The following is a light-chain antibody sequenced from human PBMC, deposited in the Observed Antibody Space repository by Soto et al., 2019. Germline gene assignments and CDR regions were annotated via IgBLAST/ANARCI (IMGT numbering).Light chain of an antibody. CDR3: HQYNSWPPGT. CDR1: QTISSW. J-gene: IGKJ2*01. V-gene: IGKV1-5*03. Sequence: DIQMTQSPSTLSVSVGARVTITCRASQTISSWLAWYQQKPGKAPKLLIYKASTLKSGVPSRFSGSGSGTESTLTISSLQPDDFALYYCHQYNSWPPGTFGQGTKVDIK. CDR2: KAS.